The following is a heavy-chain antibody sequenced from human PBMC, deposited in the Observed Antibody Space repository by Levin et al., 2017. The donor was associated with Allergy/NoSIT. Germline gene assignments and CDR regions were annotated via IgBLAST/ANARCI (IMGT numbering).Heavy chain of an antibody. CDR1: GYSISSGSY. J-gene: IGHJ4*02. Sequence: SETLSLTCDVSGYSISSGSYWGWIRQPPGKGLEWVANIYHTGKTYYNPSLNGRVTISADTSKNQFSLQLRSVTAADTAVYYCTREGRYDLLTGDYRENYWGQGALVTVSS. V-gene: IGHV4-38-2*02. D-gene: IGHD3-9*01. CDR2: IYHTGKT. CDR3: TREGRYDLLTGDYRENY.